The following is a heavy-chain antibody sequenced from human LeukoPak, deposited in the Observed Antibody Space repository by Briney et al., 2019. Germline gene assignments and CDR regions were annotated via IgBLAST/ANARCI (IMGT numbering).Heavy chain of an antibody. CDR3: ARVDVGATSDY. CDR2: ISSSGSTI. Sequence: PGGSLRLSCAASGFTFSSYEMNWVRQTPGKGLEWVSHISSSGSTIYYADSVKGRFTISRDNAKNSLYLQMNSLRAEDTAVYYCARVDVGATSDYWGQGTLVTVSS. D-gene: IGHD1-26*01. CDR1: GFTFSSYE. V-gene: IGHV3-48*03. J-gene: IGHJ4*02.